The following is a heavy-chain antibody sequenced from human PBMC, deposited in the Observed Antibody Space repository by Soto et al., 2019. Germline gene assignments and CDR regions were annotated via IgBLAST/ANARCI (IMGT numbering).Heavy chain of an antibody. Sequence: GGSLRLSCAASGFTFSSYAMSWVRQAPGKGLEWVSAISGSGGSTYYADSVKGRFTISRDNSKNTLYLQMNSLRAEDTAVYYCAKRPMLLMVYAPNWFDPSGQGTLVTVSS. CDR2: ISGSGGST. J-gene: IGHJ5*02. D-gene: IGHD2-8*01. V-gene: IGHV3-23*01. CDR3: AKRPMLLMVYAPNWFDP. CDR1: GFTFSSYA.